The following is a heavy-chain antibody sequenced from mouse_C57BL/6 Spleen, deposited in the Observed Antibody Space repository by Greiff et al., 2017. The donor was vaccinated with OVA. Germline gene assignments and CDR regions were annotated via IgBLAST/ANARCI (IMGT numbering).Heavy chain of an antibody. Sequence: QVQLKQSGPELVKPGASVKISCKASGYAFSSSWMNWVKQRPGKGLEWIGRIYPGDGDTNYNGKFKGKATMTADKSSSTAYMQLSSLTSEDSAVYFCARGHNGCDDGTAYWGQGTLVTVSA. CDR3: ARGHNGCDDGTAY. D-gene: IGHD2-2*01. V-gene: IGHV1-82*01. J-gene: IGHJ3*01. CDR2: IYPGDGDT. CDR1: GYAFSSSW.